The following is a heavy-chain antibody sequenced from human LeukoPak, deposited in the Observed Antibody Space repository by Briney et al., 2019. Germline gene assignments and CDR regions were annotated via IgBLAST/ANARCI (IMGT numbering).Heavy chain of an antibody. V-gene: IGHV4-59*01. J-gene: IGHJ6*03. CDR3: ARDTATRDYYYMDV. CDR2: IYYSGST. Sequence: SETLSLTCTVSGGSISSYYWSWIRQPPGKGLEWIGYIYYSGSTNYNPSLKSRVTISVDTSKNQFSLKLSSVTAADTAVYYCARDTATRDYYYMDVWGKGTTVTVSS. CDR1: GGSISSYY. D-gene: IGHD5-18*01.